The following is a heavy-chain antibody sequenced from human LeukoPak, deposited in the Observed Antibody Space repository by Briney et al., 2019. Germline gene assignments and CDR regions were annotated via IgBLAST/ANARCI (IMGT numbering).Heavy chain of an antibody. V-gene: IGHV3-23*01. Sequence: GGSLRLSCADSGFTFNNYAMKWVRQAPGKGLEWVSYISVSGDKTDYADSVKGRFTISRDNSRNTLYLQRNSLRSEDTALYYCAKQWVDCWGQGTLVTVSS. J-gene: IGHJ4*02. CDR2: ISVSGDKT. CDR3: AKQWVDC. CDR1: GFTFNNYA. D-gene: IGHD6-19*01.